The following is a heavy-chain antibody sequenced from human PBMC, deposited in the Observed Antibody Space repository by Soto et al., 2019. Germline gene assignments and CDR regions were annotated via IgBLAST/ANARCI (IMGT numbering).Heavy chain of an antibody. V-gene: IGHV1-69*13. CDR1: GGTFSRYS. CDR3: AREDRDRETGLVPAAIDGMDV. D-gene: IGHD2-2*01. Sequence: SVQVSCKASGGTFSRYSITWVRQAPGHGLDWIGRIIPIFGIPTYAQKFQGRVTITADESASTAYMELSSLRSDDTAVYYCAREDRDRETGLVPAAIDGMDVWGQGTTVTVSS. J-gene: IGHJ6*02. CDR2: IIPIFGIP.